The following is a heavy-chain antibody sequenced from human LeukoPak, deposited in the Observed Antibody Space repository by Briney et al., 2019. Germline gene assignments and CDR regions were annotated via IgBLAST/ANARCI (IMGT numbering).Heavy chain of an antibody. Sequence: SVKVSCKASGGTFSSYAISWVRQAPGQGLVWMGGIIPIFGTANYAQKFQGRVTITADKSTSTASMELSSLRSEDTAVYYCARVNLGRYCSGGSCSYYFDYWGQGTLVTVSS. J-gene: IGHJ4*02. CDR2: IIPIFGTA. CDR1: GGTFSSYA. D-gene: IGHD2-15*01. V-gene: IGHV1-69*06. CDR3: ARVNLGRYCSGGSCSYYFDY.